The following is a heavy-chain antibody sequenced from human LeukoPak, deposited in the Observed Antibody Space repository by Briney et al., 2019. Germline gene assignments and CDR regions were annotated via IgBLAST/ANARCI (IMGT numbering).Heavy chain of an antibody. CDR1: GYTFTGYY. D-gene: IGHD3-3*01. CDR2: INPNSGGT. CDR3: ARVDFGVVHAGWFDP. Sequence: ASVKVSCKASGYTFTGYYMHWVRQAPGQGLEWMGWINPNSGGTNYAQKFQGRVTMTRDTSISAAYMELSRLRSDDTAVYYCARVDFGVVHAGWFDPWGQGTLVTVSS. J-gene: IGHJ5*02. V-gene: IGHV1-2*02.